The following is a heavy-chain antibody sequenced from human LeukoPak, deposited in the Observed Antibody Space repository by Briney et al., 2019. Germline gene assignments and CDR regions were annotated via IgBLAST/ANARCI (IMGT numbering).Heavy chain of an antibody. Sequence: SETLSLTCTVSGGSISSSSYYWGWIRQPPGKGLECIGSIHYSGSTYYNPSLKSRVTISVDTSKNQFSLKLSSVTAADTAVYYCTRVGRYSGSYGFDYWGQGTLVSVSS. D-gene: IGHD1-26*01. J-gene: IGHJ4*02. V-gene: IGHV4-39*01. CDR3: TRVGRYSGSYGFDY. CDR2: IHYSGST. CDR1: GGSISSSSYY.